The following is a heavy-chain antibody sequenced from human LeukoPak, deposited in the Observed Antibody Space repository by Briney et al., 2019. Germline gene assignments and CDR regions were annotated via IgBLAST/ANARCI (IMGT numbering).Heavy chain of an antibody. CDR3: AGFYGSGRDNWFVP. CDR2: IYTSGST. D-gene: IGHD3-10*01. Sequence: SETLSLTCTVSCGSISSYYWSWMRQPAGKGLEWIGRIYTSGSTNYNPSLKSRVPMSVDTSKNQFSLKLSSVPAADTAVYYCAGFYGSGRDNWFVPSAEGTLVTVSS. J-gene: IGHJ5*02. CDR1: CGSISSYY. V-gene: IGHV4-4*07.